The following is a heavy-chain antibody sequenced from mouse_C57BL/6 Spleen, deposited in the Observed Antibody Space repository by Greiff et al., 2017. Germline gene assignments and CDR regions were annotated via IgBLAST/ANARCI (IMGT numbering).Heavy chain of an antibody. CDR2: IDPSDSET. V-gene: IGHV1-52*01. D-gene: IGHD2-5*01. J-gene: IGHJ4*01. CDR3: ASRGSNYGAMDY. CDR1: GYTFTSYW. Sequence: QVQLKQPGAELVRPGSSVKLSCKASGYTFTSYWMHWVKQRPIQGLEWIGNIDPSDSETHYNQKFKDKATLTVDKSSSTAYMQLSSLTSEDSAVYYCASRGSNYGAMDYWGQGTSVTVSS.